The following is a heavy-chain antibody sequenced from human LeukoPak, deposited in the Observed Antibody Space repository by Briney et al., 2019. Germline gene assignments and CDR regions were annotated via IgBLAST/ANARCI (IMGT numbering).Heavy chain of an antibody. J-gene: IGHJ1*01. CDR1: GYSFTSYW. CDR2: IDPSDSYT. D-gene: IGHD3-22*01. Sequence: GESLKISCKSSGYSFTSYWISWVRQMPGKGLEWMGRIDPSDSYTNYSPSFQGHVTISADKSISTAYLQWSSLKASDTAMYYCARLTYYYDSSGYYLLHWGQGTLVTVSS. V-gene: IGHV5-10-1*01. CDR3: ARLTYYYDSSGYYLLH.